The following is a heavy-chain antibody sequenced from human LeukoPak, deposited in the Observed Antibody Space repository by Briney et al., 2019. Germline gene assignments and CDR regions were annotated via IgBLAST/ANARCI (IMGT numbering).Heavy chain of an antibody. D-gene: IGHD6-13*01. Sequence: HPGRSLRLSCAASGFTFSIYSMYWVRQAPGKGLEWVASTSSDASSEYYADSVKGRFTISRDNSKNMLYLQINSLRAEDTAVYHCARKKMAAAGKGAFDYWGQGTLVTVSS. CDR2: TSSDASSE. J-gene: IGHJ4*02. V-gene: IGHV3-30*04. CDR1: GFTFSIYS. CDR3: ARKKMAAAGKGAFDY.